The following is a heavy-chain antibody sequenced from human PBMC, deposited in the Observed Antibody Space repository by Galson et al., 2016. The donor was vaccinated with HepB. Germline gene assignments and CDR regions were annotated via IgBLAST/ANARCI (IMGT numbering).Heavy chain of an antibody. CDR1: GFTFSNRG. CDR3: AKRHEYCPPVGCSVDS. Sequence: SLRLSCAASGFTFSNRGMHWVRQAPGKGLEWVAADSMDGRRNFYADSVKGRFTISKDNYNNMLYLQMSSLRPDDTAVYYCAKRHEYCPPVGCSVDSWGQGTLVSVSS. J-gene: IGHJ4*02. V-gene: IGHV3-30*18. CDR2: DSMDGRRN. D-gene: IGHD2/OR15-2a*01.